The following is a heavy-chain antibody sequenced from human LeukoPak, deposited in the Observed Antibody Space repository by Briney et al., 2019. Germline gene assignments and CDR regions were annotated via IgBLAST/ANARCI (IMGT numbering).Heavy chain of an antibody. Sequence: GGSLRLSCAASRFTFSIYWMHWVRQAPGKGLVWVSYITGDGSTTSYADSVKGRFTISRDNAKNTLYLQMNSLRAEDTAVYYCARHLDTALDSWGQGTLVTVSS. CDR3: ARHLDTALDS. CDR2: ITGDGSTT. D-gene: IGHD5-18*01. J-gene: IGHJ4*02. CDR1: RFTFSIYW. V-gene: IGHV3-74*01.